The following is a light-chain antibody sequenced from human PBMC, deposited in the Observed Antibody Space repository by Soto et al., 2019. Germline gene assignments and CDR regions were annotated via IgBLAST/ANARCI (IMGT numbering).Light chain of an antibody. CDR1: QSVRGY. CDR3: QQYDTWPGT. CDR2: GAS. J-gene: IGKJ1*01. V-gene: IGKV3-15*01. Sequence: EIVMTQSPDTLSVSAGEGATLSCRASQSVRGYLAWYQQKPGQAPRLLIYGASNRATGIPARFSGSGSGTDFSLTIRSLQSEDFATYYCQQYDTWPGTFGQGTKVVIK.